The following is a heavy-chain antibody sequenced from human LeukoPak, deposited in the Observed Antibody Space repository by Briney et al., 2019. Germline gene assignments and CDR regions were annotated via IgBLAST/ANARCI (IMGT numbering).Heavy chain of an antibody. CDR1: GCTFSSYW. CDR3: ARDTAGITIFGVVTHYYYCMDV. CDR2: INSDGSST. J-gene: IGHJ6*03. D-gene: IGHD3-3*01. Sequence: GWSLRLSCAASGCTFSSYWMHWVRPAPGKGLVWVSRINSDGSSTSYADSVKGRFTISRDNAKNTLYLQMNSLRADDTAVYYCARDTAGITIFGVVTHYYYCMDVWGKGTTVTVSS. V-gene: IGHV3-74*01.